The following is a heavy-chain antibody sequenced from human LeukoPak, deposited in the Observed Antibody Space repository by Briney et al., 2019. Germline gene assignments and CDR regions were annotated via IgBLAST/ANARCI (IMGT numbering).Heavy chain of an antibody. CDR2: ISGSGGST. V-gene: IGHV3-23*01. D-gene: IGHD6-19*01. J-gene: IGHJ1*01. CDR3: ANSAGYSSGWYGEYFQH. CDR1: GFTFSSYA. Sequence: GGSLRLSCAASGFTFSSYAMSWVRQAPGKGLEWVSAISGSGGSTYYADSVKGRFTISRDNSKNTLYLQMNSLRAEDTAVYYCANSAGYSSGWYGEYFQHWGQGTLVTVSS.